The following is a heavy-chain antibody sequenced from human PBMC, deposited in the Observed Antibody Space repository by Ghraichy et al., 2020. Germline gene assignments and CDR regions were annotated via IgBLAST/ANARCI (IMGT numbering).Heavy chain of an antibody. CDR3: ARRRGVPAASYYYYGMDV. CDR2: INHSGST. Sequence: SDTLSLTCAVYGGSFSGYYWSWIRQPPGKGLEWIGEINHSGSTNYNPSLKSRVTISVDTSKNQFSLKLSSVTAADTAVYYCARRRGVPAASYYYYGMDVWGQGTTVTVSS. CDR1: GGSFSGYY. D-gene: IGHD2-2*01. J-gene: IGHJ6*02. V-gene: IGHV4-34*01.